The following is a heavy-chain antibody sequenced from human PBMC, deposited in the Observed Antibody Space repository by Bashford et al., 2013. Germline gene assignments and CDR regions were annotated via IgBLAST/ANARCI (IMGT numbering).Heavy chain of an antibody. D-gene: IGHD3-22*01. CDR3: AKDMTYYDSSGYSV. CDR1: GGTFSSYA. J-gene: IGHJ4*02. Sequence: VASVKVSCKASGGTFSSYAISWVRQAPGQGLEWMGRIIPILGIANYAQKFQGRVTITADKSTSTAYMELSSLRSEDTALYYCAKDMTYYDSSGYSVWGQGTLVTVSS. V-gene: IGHV1-69*04. CDR2: IIPILGIA.